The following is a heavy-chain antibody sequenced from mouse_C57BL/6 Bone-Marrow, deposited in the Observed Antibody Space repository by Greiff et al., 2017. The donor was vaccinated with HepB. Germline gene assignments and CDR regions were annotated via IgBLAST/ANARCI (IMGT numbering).Heavy chain of an antibody. CDR1: GFSLTSYG. V-gene: IGHV2-2*01. CDR3: TCITTVVAH. Sequence: VQLQQSGPGLVQPSQSLSITCTVSGFSLTSYGVHWVRQSPGKGLEWLGVIWSGGSTDYNAAFISRLSISKDNSKSHVFFKMNSLQAEEAAIYYCTCITTVVAHWGQGTTLTVSS. CDR2: IWSGGST. J-gene: IGHJ2*01. D-gene: IGHD1-1*01.